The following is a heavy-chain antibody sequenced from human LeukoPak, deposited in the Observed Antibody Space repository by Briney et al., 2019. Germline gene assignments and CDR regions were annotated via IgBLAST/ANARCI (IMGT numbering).Heavy chain of an antibody. CDR2: ISGSGGST. V-gene: IGHV3-23*01. J-gene: IGHJ4*02. D-gene: IGHD5-18*01. Sequence: PGGSLRLSCTASGFTFSSYAMSWVRQAPGKGLEWVSAISGSGGSTYYADSVKGRFTISRDNSKNTLYLQMNSLRAEDTAVYYCARPSGYSYGFFDYWGQGTLVTVSS. CDR3: ARPSGYSYGFFDY. CDR1: GFTFSSYA.